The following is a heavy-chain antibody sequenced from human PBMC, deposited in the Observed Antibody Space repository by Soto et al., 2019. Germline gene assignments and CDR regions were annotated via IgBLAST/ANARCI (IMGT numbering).Heavy chain of an antibody. Sequence: QVQLVESGGGVVQPGRSLRLSCAASGFTFSSYGMHWVRQAPGKGLEWVAVISYDGSNKYYADSVKGRFTISRDNSKNTLYLQMNSLRAEDTAVYYCAKGRGLGQKEKSAAGSVDYWGQGTLVTVSS. CDR1: GFTFSSYG. J-gene: IGHJ4*02. CDR2: ISYDGSNK. V-gene: IGHV3-30*18. CDR3: AKGRGLGQKEKSAAGSVDY. D-gene: IGHD6-13*01.